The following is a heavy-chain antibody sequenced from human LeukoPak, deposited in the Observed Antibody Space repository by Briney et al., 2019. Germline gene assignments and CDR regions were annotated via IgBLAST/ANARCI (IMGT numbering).Heavy chain of an antibody. V-gene: IGHV4-39*07. Sequence: SETLSLTCTVSGGSISSSSYYWGWIRQPPGKGLEWIGSIYYSGSTYYNSSLKSRVTISVDTSKNQFSLKLSSVTAADTAVYYCAREGMGHRGFDYWGQGTLVTVSS. D-gene: IGHD5-24*01. CDR1: GGSISSSSYY. CDR3: AREGMGHRGFDY. J-gene: IGHJ4*02. CDR2: IYYSGST.